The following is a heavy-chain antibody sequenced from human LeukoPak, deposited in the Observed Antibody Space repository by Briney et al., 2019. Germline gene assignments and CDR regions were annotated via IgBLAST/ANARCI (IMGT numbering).Heavy chain of an antibody. J-gene: IGHJ4*02. V-gene: IGHV3-7*04. D-gene: IGHD5-12*01. CDR3: ARDGTYTDYDPDFDI. Sequence: GGSLRLSCAASGSTFSRFWMSWVRQAPGKGLEWVANIKQDGSEKYYVDSVKGRFTISRDNAKNSLYLQMNSLRAEDTAVFYCARDGTYTDYDPDFDIWGQGTLVTVSS. CDR1: GSTFSRFW. CDR2: IKQDGSEK.